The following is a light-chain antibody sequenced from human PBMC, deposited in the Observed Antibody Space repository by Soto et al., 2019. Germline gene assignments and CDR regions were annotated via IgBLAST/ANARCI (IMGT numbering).Light chain of an antibody. V-gene: IGLV2-11*01. J-gene: IGLJ2*01. CDR1: SNNVGGYNY. CDR2: DVT. CDR3: CSYAWNYTWI. Sequence: QSALTQPRSVSGSPGQSVTISCTGASNNVGGYNYVSWYQHHPGKVPQLIIYDVTKRPSGVPDRFSGSKSGNTASLTIAGLQVEDEADYYCCSYAWNYTWIFGGGTKLTVL.